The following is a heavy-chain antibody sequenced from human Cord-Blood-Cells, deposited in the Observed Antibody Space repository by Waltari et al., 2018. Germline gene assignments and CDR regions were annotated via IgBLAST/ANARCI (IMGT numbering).Heavy chain of an antibody. V-gene: IGHV1-8*03. CDR3: ARGEGYSGYDDAFDI. CDR1: GYTFTSID. Sequence: QVQLVQSAAEVKKPGASVKVSCKASGYTFTSIDINLVTPATGQGLEWMRWKNPNSCNTGYAQKFQGRVTITRNTSISTAYMELSSLRSEDTAVYYCARGEGYSGYDDAFDIWGQGTMVTVSS. D-gene: IGHD5-12*01. J-gene: IGHJ3*02. CDR2: KNPNSCNT.